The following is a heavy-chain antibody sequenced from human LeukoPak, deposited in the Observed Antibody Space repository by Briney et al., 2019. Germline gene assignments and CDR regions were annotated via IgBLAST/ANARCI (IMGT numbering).Heavy chain of an antibody. CDR3: ARGARFVADCRSSSCYTPDF. CDR1: GFTFSNYP. Sequence: GGSLRLSCAASGFTFSNYPMDWVRQAPGKGLEWVSAISTGGDRAYYADSVKGRFTTSRDNSRNTLYLQLSSLTSEDTAIYYCARGARFVADCRSSSCYTPDFWGQGTLVTVSS. J-gene: IGHJ4*02. CDR2: ISTGGDRA. V-gene: IGHV3-23*01. D-gene: IGHD2-2*02.